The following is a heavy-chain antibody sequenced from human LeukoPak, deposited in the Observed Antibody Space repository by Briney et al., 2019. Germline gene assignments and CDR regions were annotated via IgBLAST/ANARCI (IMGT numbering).Heavy chain of an antibody. CDR1: GYTLTELS. D-gene: IGHD3-22*01. CDR3: ATEDLADSSGYYRLFDY. J-gene: IGHJ4*02. Sequence: ASVKVSCKVSGYTLTELSMHWVRQTPGKGLEWMGGFDPEDGETIYAQKFQGRVTMTEDTSTDTAYMELSSLRSEDTAVYYCATEDLADSSGYYRLFDYWGQGTLVTVSS. V-gene: IGHV1-24*01. CDR2: FDPEDGET.